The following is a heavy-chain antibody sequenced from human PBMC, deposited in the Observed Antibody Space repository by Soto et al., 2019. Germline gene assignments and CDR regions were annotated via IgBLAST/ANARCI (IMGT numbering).Heavy chain of an antibody. V-gene: IGHV5-10-1*01. J-gene: IGHJ5*02. D-gene: IGHD2-8*01. CDR2: IDPTDSYT. CDR3: ARQDRYCTNGVCYTEWFDP. CDR1: GYSFTSYW. Sequence: GESLKISCKGSGYSFTSYWINWVRQMPGKGLEWMGRIDPTDSYTNYSPSLQGHVTISADKSISTAYLQWSSLKASDTAMYYCARQDRYCTNGVCYTEWFDPWGQGTLVTVSS.